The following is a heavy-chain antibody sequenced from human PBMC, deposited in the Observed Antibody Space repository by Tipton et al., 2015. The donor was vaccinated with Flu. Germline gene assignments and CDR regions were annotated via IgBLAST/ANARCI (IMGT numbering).Heavy chain of an antibody. CDR1: GFTLSSYE. CDR2: IRGGVDIVYSVSSI. V-gene: IGHV3-48*03. D-gene: IGHD3-22*01. CDR3: ARGAAYYDASGEYLHFDY. Sequence: GSLRLSCAASGFTLSSYEIYWVRQAPGKGLELVSYIRGGVDIVYSVSSIYYADSVKGRFTISRDNAKKSVYLQMNSLRDEDTAIYYCARGAAYYDASGEYLHFDYWGQGTLVTVSS. J-gene: IGHJ4*02.